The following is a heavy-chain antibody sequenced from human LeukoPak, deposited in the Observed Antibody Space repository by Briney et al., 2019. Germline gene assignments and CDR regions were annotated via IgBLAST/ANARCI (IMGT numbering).Heavy chain of an antibody. CDR1: GFTFSSYE. CDR2: ISSSGSSI. D-gene: IGHD3-22*01. CDR3: GRDDVVTSGMSIEL. Sequence: GGSLRLSCAASGFTFSSYEMNWVRQAPGKGLEWVSYISSSGSSIYYADSVEGRFTISRDNAKNSLYLQMNSLSAADTAVYYCGRDDVVTSGMSIELWGRGTLVTVSS. V-gene: IGHV3-48*03. J-gene: IGHJ2*01.